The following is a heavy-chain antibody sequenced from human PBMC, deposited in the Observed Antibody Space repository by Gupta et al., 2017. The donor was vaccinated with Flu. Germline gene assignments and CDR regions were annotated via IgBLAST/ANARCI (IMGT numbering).Heavy chain of an antibody. Sequence: QVQLVQSGAEVKKPGASVKVSCKVSGYTLTELSMHWVRQAPGKGLEWMGGFDPEDGETIYAQKFQGRVTMTEDTSTDTAYMELSSLRSEDTAVYYCATGLFYDFWSGYHRNWFDPWGQGTLVTVSS. CDR3: ATGLFYDFWSGYHRNWFDP. CDR2: FDPEDGET. D-gene: IGHD3-3*01. CDR1: GYTLTELS. J-gene: IGHJ5*02. V-gene: IGHV1-24*01.